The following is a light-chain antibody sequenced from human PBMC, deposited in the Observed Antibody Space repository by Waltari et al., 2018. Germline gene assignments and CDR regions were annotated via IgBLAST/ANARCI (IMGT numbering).Light chain of an antibody. CDR2: DVT. J-gene: IGLJ2*01. CDR3: SSHTTSSTLV. Sequence: QSALTQPASVSGSPGQSITISCTGSSDDVGRYKFVWWYQQHPGKVPKLLIFDVTDRPSGVSDRFSGSKSGNTASLTISGLQPEDEADYYCSSHTTSSTLVFGGGTRVTVL. V-gene: IGLV2-14*03. CDR1: SDDVGRYKF.